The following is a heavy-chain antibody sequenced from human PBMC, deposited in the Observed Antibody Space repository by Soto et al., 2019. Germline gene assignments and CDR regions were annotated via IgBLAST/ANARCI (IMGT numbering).Heavy chain of an antibody. CDR2: TYYRSKWYN. Sequence: SQTLSLTCAISGDSVSSNSAAWNWIRQSPSRGLEWLGRTYYRSKWYNDYAVSVKSRITINPDTSKNQFSLQLNSVTPEDTAVYYCARVGPRYCSSTSCYKYGMGVWGQGTTVTVSS. V-gene: IGHV6-1*01. CDR3: ARVGPRYCSSTSCYKYGMGV. D-gene: IGHD2-2*02. J-gene: IGHJ6*02. CDR1: GDSVSSNSAA.